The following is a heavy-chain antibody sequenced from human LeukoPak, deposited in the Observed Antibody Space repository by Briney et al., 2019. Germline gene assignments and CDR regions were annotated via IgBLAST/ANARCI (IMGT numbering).Heavy chain of an antibody. D-gene: IGHD6-13*01. CDR1: GGSISSYY. CDR2: IYYSGST. CDR3: ARESSKLAHAFDI. J-gene: IGHJ3*02. Sequence: SETLSLTCTVSGGSISSYYWSWIRQPPGKGLEWIGYIYYSGSTNYNPSLKSRVTMSVDTSKNQFSLKLSSVTAADTAVYYCARESSKLAHAFDIWGQGTMVTVSS. V-gene: IGHV4-59*01.